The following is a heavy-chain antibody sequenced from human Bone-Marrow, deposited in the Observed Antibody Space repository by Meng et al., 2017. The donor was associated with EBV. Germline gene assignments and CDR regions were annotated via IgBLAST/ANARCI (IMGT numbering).Heavy chain of an antibody. CDR2: IHGGNGIT. V-gene: IGHV1-3*01. Sequence: QVQRWLFGAELTKPGASLKVSCRASGYTFRSYAIHWVRQAPGQAPEWMGCIHGGNGITKYSQKFQGRLTITWDTSANTAYMDLTSLRSEDTAMYYCVRSFYDEYPAWGQGTLVTVSS. D-gene: IGHD3-3*01. J-gene: IGHJ5*02. CDR1: GYTFRSYA. CDR3: VRSFYDEYPA.